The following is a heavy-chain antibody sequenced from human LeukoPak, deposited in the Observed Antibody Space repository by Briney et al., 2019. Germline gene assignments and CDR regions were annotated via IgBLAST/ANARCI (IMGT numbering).Heavy chain of an antibody. CDR2: INSDGSST. Sequence: GGSLRLSCAASGFTFSTYWMHWVRQAPGKGLVWVSRINSDGSSTNYADSVKGRFTISRDNAKNTLYLQMNSLRAEDTAVYFCSREREQQPTFDYWGLGTLVTVSS. J-gene: IGHJ4*02. D-gene: IGHD6-13*01. V-gene: IGHV3-74*01. CDR3: SREREQQPTFDY. CDR1: GFTFSTYW.